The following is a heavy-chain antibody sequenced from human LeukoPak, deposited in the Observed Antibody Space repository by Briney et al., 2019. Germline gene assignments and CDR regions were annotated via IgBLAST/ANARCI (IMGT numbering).Heavy chain of an antibody. D-gene: IGHD3-10*01. CDR3: ARGGQLGSFDY. Sequence: PGGSLRLSCAVSGFTFSSYWMHWVRQAPGKGLVWVSCIHSDGSITTYADSVKGRFTISRDNAKNMLYLQMNSLRAEDTAVYYCARGGQLGSFDYWGQGTLVTVSS. CDR2: IHSDGSIT. V-gene: IGHV3-74*01. CDR1: GFTFSSYW. J-gene: IGHJ4*02.